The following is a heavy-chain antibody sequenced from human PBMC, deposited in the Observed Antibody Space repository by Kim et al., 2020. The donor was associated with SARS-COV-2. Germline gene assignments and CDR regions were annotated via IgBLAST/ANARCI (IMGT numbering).Heavy chain of an antibody. V-gene: IGHV3-53*01. J-gene: IGHJ4*02. D-gene: IGHD1-26*01. Sequence: GGSLRLSCAASGFTVSSNYMSWVRQAPGKGLEWVSVIYSGGSTYYADSVKGRFTISRDNSKNTLYLQMNSLRAEDTAVYYCARDEVGGSFDYWGQGTLVTVSS. CDR1: GFTVSSNY. CDR2: IYSGGST. CDR3: ARDEVGGSFDY.